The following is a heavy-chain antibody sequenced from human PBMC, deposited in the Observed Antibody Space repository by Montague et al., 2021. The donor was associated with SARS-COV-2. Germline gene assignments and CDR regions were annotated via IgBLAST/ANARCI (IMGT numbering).Heavy chain of an antibody. V-gene: IGHV4-61*02. CDR3: ARDYGDYSYYYGLDV. CDR1: GGSIRSGSYY. D-gene: IGHD4-17*01. Sequence: TLSLTCTVSGGSIRSGSYYWSWIRQPAGKGLEWIGRIYSSGSTNYXPSLKSRVTMSVDTSKNQFSLKVSSVTAADTAVYYCARDYGDYSYYYGLDVWGQGTTVTVPS. CDR2: IYSSGST. J-gene: IGHJ6*02.